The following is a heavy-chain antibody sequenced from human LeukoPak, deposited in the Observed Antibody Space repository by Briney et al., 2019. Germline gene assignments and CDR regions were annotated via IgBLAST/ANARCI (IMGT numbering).Heavy chain of an antibody. CDR2: ILYDGSMQ. CDR1: GFTFSSYT. CDR3: ARDPRGPTTYDSSARDSLDY. D-gene: IGHD3-22*01. V-gene: IGHV3-30*03. J-gene: IGHJ4*02. Sequence: GGSLRLSCAASGFTFSSYTMNWVRQAPGKGLEWLAVILYDGSMQYYAESVKGRLTISRDNSRNTVYMQMSSLRTEDTAVYYCARDPRGPTTYDSSARDSLDYWGQGTLVTVSS.